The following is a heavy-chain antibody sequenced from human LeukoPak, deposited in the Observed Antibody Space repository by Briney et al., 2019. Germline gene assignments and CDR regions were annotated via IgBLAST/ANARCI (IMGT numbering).Heavy chain of an antibody. V-gene: IGHV2-5*02. CDR2: IYWDDDK. CDR1: GFSLSTSGVG. D-gene: IGHD3-16*01. Sequence: SGPTLVNPTQTLTLTCTFSGFSLSTSGVGVGWIRQPPGKALEWLALIYWDDDKPYSPSLKSRLTITKDNSKNQVVLTMTNMDPVDTGTYYCAHWPLGQAEFDPWGQGTLVTVSS. CDR3: AHWPLGQAEFDP. J-gene: IGHJ5*02.